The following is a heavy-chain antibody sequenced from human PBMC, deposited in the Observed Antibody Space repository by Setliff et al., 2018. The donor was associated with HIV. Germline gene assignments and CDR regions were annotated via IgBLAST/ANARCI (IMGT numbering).Heavy chain of an antibody. CDR3: ARGIGTRYNYYMDV. CDR1: GYSISSGYY. V-gene: IGHV4-38-2*01. D-gene: IGHD1-20*01. CDR2: IYHNGIT. Sequence: SETLSLTCGVSGYSISSGYYWGWIRQPPGKGLEWIGSIYHNGITYYNPSLKSRVTMSVDTSKNQFSLKLSSVTAADTAVYYWARGIGTRYNYYMDVWGIGTTVT. J-gene: IGHJ6*03.